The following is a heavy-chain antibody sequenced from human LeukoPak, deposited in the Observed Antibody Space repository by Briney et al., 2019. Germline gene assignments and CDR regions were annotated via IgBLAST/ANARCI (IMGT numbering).Heavy chain of an antibody. J-gene: IGHJ4*02. CDR2: IGESGGST. CDR1: GFAFSSYG. V-gene: IGHV3-23*01. CDR3: ARGAFYDY. Sequence: GGSLRLSCAASGFAFSSYGMSWVRQAPGKGLEWVATIGESGGSTYYADSVKGRLTISRDNSKNTLYLQMNSLRAEDTALYFCARGAFYDYWGQGTLVTVSS. D-gene: IGHD2/OR15-2a*01.